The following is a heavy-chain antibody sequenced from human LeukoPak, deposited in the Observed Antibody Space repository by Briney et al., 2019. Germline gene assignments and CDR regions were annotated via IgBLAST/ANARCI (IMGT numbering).Heavy chain of an antibody. CDR3: ARDPSNTSGWKTWFDT. CDR1: GYTFTGYY. CDR2: ISCYNGDT. D-gene: IGHD6-19*01. V-gene: IGHV1-18*04. Sequence: ASVKVSCKASGYTFTGYYMHWVRQAPGQGLEWMGWISCYNGDTHYAQKLQGRVTLTTDTPTTTVYMELRSLRSDDTAVYYCARDPSNTSGWKTWFDTWGQGTPVTVSS. J-gene: IGHJ5*02.